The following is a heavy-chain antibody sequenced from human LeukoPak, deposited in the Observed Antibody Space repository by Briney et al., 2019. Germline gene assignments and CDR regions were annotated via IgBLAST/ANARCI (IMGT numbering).Heavy chain of an antibody. CDR2: ISGSGGST. Sequence: GGSLRLSCVASGFPLSNYAMSWVRQVPGKGLEWVSAISGSGGSTYYADSVKGRFTISRDNSKNTLYLQMNSLRAEDTAVYYCAKASAMIVVVSKHFDYWGQGTLVTVSS. CDR1: GFPLSNYA. CDR3: AKASAMIVVVSKHFDY. D-gene: IGHD3-22*01. V-gene: IGHV3-23*01. J-gene: IGHJ4*02.